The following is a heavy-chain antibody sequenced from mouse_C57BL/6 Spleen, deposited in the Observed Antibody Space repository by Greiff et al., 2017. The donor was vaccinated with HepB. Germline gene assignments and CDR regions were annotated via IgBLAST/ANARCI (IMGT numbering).Heavy chain of an antibody. D-gene: IGHD1-1*01. CDR3: ARGDYGSRKYFDV. J-gene: IGHJ1*03. CDR1: GYTFTSYW. Sequence: VQLQQPGAELVKPGASVKLSCKASGYTFTSYWMHWVKQRPGQGLEWIGMIHPNSGSTNYNEKFKSKATLTVDKSSSTAYMQLSSLTSEDSAVYYCARGDYGSRKYFDVWGTGTTVTVSS. V-gene: IGHV1-64*01. CDR2: IHPNSGST.